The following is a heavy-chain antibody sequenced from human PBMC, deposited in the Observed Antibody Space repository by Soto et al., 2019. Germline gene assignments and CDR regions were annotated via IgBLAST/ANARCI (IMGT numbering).Heavy chain of an antibody. CDR3: ARDLTRQPAYWLDP. J-gene: IGHJ5*02. D-gene: IGHD6-13*01. CDR2: INVNSGGT. Sequence: ASVKVSCKASGFAFTGYYIHWVRQAPGQGPEWMGWINVNSGGTDYAQKFQGRVTMTRDTAISTAYMELRSLRSDDTAVYFCARDLTRQPAYWLDPWGQGTLVTVSS. V-gene: IGHV1-2*02. CDR1: GFAFTGYY.